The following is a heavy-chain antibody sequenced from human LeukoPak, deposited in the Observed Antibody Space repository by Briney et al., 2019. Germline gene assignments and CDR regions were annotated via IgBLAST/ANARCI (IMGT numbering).Heavy chain of an antibody. CDR1: GYTLTELS. CDR2: FDPEDGET. Sequence: GASVKVSCKVSGYTLTELSMHWVRQAPGKGLEWMGGFDPEDGETIYAQKFQGRVTMTEDTSTDTAYMELSSLRSDDTAVYYCARVLQWLEYYYYGMDVWGQGTTVTVSS. D-gene: IGHD6-19*01. CDR3: ARVLQWLEYYYYGMDV. J-gene: IGHJ6*02. V-gene: IGHV1-24*01.